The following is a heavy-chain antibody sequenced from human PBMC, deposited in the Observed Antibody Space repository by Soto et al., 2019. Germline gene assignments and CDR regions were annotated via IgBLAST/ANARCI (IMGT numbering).Heavy chain of an antibody. CDR2: ISSSGSTI. D-gene: IGHD3-10*01. CDR3: ASRNVLLWFGELPYMDYYYYGMDV. V-gene: IGHV3-11*01. CDR1: GFTFSDYY. J-gene: IGHJ6*02. Sequence: LRLSCAASGFTFSDYYMSWIRQAPGKGLEWVSYISSSGSTIYYADSVKGRFTISRDNAKNSLYLQMNSLRAEDTAVYYCASRNVLLWFGELPYMDYYYYGMDVWGPGTTVTVS.